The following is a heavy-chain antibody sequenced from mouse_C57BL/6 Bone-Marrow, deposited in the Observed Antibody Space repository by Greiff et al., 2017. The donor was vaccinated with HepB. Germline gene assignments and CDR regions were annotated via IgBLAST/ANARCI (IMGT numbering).Heavy chain of an antibody. Sequence: DVHLVESGGGLVKPGGSLKLSCAASGFTFSSYAMSWVRQTPEKRLEWVATISDGGSYTYYPDNVKGRFTISRDNAKNNLYLQMSHLKSEDTAMYYCAREKRVAPFDYWGQGTTLTVSS. V-gene: IGHV5-4*01. CDR3: AREKRVAPFDY. CDR2: ISDGGSYT. J-gene: IGHJ2*01. D-gene: IGHD1-1*01. CDR1: GFTFSSYA.